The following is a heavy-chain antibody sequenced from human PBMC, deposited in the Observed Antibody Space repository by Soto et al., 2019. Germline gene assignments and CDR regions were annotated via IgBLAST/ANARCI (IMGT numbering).Heavy chain of an antibody. J-gene: IGHJ4*02. CDR3: ARLQPAAGDNDLTFDF. V-gene: IGHV5-10-1*01. CDR1: GYSFTSYW. CDR2: IDPSDSYT. D-gene: IGHD6-13*01. Sequence: GESLKISCKGSGYSFTSYWISWVRQMPGKGLEWMGRIDPSDSYTNYSPSFQGHVTISADKSISTAYLQWSSLKASDTAMYYCARLQPAAGDNDLTFDFWGQGTLVTVSS.